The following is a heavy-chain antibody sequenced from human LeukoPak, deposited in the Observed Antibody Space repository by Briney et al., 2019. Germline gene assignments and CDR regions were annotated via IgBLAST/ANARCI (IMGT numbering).Heavy chain of an antibody. CDR3: ARLGDSSSWYLNDYYMGV. CDR1: GFTFSSYA. Sequence: GGSLRLSCAASGFTFSSYAMHWVRQAPGKGLEWVAVISYDGSNKYYADSVKGRFTISRDNSKNTLYLQMNSLRDEYTAVYYCARLGDSSSWYLNDYYMGVWGKGTAVTVSS. J-gene: IGHJ6*03. V-gene: IGHV3-30*04. CDR2: ISYDGSNK. D-gene: IGHD6-13*01.